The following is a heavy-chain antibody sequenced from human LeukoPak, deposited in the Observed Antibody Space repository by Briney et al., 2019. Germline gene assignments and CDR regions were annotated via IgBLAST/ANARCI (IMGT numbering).Heavy chain of an antibody. CDR3: ARDGILQYCGSISCYRAHDAFDM. CDR2: ISGYNGNT. J-gene: IGHJ3*02. V-gene: IGHV1-18*01. CDR1: GYTFTSYG. D-gene: IGHD2-2*02. Sequence: ASVKVSCKASGYTFTSYGISWVRQAPGQGLEWMGWISGYNGNTNHAQKLQGRVTMTTDTSTSTAYMELRSLRSDDTAVYYCARDGILQYCGSISCYRAHDAFDMWGQGTMVTVSS.